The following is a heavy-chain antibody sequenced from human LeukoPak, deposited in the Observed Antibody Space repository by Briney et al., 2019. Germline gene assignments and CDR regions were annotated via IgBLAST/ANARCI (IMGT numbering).Heavy chain of an antibody. D-gene: IGHD4/OR15-4a*01. V-gene: IGHV3-7*01. CDR1: GFTFSSYW. Sequence: PGGSLRLSCAASGFTFSSYWMSWVRQAPGKGLEWVANIRQDGSETYYGDSVKGRFTVSRDNVKNSLYLQMNSLRVEDMAMYYCAREGVGLWSFPDYWGQGTLVTVSS. CDR2: IRQDGSET. CDR3: AREGVGLWSFPDY. J-gene: IGHJ4*02.